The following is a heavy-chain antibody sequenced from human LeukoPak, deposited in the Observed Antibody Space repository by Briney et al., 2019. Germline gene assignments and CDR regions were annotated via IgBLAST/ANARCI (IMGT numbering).Heavy chain of an antibody. CDR2: IIPIFGTA. D-gene: IGHD4-17*01. V-gene: IGHV1-69*13. CDR1: GGTFSSYA. CDR3: ARDSDYGDLNDASDI. Sequence: GASVKVSCKASGGTFSSYAISWVRQAPGQGLEWMGGIIPIFGTANYAQKFQGRVTITADESTSTAYMELSSLRSEDTAVYYCARDSDYGDLNDASDIWGQGTMVTVSS. J-gene: IGHJ3*02.